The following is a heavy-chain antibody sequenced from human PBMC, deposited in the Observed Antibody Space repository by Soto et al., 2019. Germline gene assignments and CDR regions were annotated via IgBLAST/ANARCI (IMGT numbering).Heavy chain of an antibody. CDR3: VRDRSILPFFDR. CDR2: ISRDGTTT. CDR1: GFTFSAYW. J-gene: IGHJ4*02. Sequence: GGSLRLSCAASGFTFSAYWMHWVRQTPETGLEWISRISRDGTTTGYAASVKGRFTVSRDNARNTLYLQMNSLRAEDTAVCYTVRDRSILPFFDRWSQGTLVTVSS. V-gene: IGHV3-74*01.